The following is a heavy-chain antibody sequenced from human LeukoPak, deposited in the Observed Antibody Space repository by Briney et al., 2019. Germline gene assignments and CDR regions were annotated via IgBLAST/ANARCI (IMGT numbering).Heavy chain of an antibody. CDR1: GGSISSGGYY. CDR2: IYYSGST. J-gene: IGHJ6*02. CDR3: ARHIIVTNDYYYYGMDV. V-gene: IGHV4-31*03. Sequence: SQTLSLTCTVSGGSISSGGYYWSWIRQHPGKGLEWIGYIYYSGSTYYNPSLKSRVTISVDTSKSQFSLKLSSVTAADTAVYYCARHIIVTNDYYYYGMDVWGQGTTVTVSS. D-gene: IGHD4-11*01.